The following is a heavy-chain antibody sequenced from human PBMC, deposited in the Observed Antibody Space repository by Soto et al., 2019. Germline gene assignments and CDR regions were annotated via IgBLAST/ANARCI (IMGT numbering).Heavy chain of an antibody. D-gene: IGHD6-13*01. Sequence: SETLSLTCAVYGGSFSGYYWSWIRQPPGKGLEWIGEINHSGSTNYNPSLKSRVTISVDTSKNQFSLKLSSVTAADTAVYYCARGLSFIAAAGGWFDPWGQGTLVTVSS. CDR3: ARGLSFIAAAGGWFDP. CDR2: INHSGST. CDR1: GGSFSGYY. V-gene: IGHV4-34*01. J-gene: IGHJ5*02.